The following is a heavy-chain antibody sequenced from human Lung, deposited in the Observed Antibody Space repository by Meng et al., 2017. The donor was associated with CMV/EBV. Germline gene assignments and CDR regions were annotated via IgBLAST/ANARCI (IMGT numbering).Heavy chain of an antibody. Sequence: QVQLGQSGPELKKPGASAKVSCKASGYTFTRYPMNWVRQAPGQGLEWMGWISTNTGNPTYAQGFTGRFVFSVDTSVSTAYLQISSLKAEDTAVYYCGTLKYTSGFYGPAYWGQGALVTVSS. V-gene: IGHV7-4-1*02. J-gene: IGHJ4*02. CDR1: GYTFTRYP. D-gene: IGHD6-19*01. CDR2: ISTNTGNP. CDR3: GTLKYTSGFYGPAY.